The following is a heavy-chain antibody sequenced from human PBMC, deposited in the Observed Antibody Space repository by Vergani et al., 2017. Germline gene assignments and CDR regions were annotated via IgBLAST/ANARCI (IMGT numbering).Heavy chain of an antibody. V-gene: IGHV4-59*01. CDR2: IYYSGST. Sequence: QVQLQQWGAGLVKPSETLSLTCTVSGGSISSYYWSWIRQPPGKGLEWIGYIYYSGSTNYNPSLKSRVTISVDTSKNQFSLKLSSVTAADTAVYYCARIVDYYGSGSYYYNWFDPWGQGTLVTVSS. J-gene: IGHJ5*02. CDR1: GGSISSYY. D-gene: IGHD3-10*01. CDR3: ARIVDYYGSGSYYYNWFDP.